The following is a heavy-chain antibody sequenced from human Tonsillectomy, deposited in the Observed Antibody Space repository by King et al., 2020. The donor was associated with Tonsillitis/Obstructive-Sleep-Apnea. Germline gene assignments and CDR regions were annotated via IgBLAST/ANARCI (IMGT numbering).Heavy chain of an antibody. J-gene: IGHJ6*03. D-gene: IGHD5-24*01. CDR2: IIPILGIA. CDR1: GGTFSSYA. Sequence: VQLVQSGAEVKKPGSSVKVSCKASGGTFSSYAISWVRQAPGQGLEWMGRIIPILGIANYAQKFQGRVTITADKSTSTAYMELSSLRSEDTAVYYCAIPDGPGNYYYMDVWGKGTPVTVSS. V-gene: IGHV1-69*09. CDR3: AIPDGPGNYYYMDV.